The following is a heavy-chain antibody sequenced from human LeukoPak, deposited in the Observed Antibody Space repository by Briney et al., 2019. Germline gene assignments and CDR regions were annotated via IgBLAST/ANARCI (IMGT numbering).Heavy chain of an antibody. CDR2: ISSSSSTI. Sequence: GRSLRLSCAASGITFSTYGMNWVRQAPGKGLEWVSYISSSSSTIYYADPVKGRFTISRDNAENSLYLQMNSLRAEDTAMYYCARVGYCSGGSCYSVGMDVWGRGTTVTVSS. CDR3: ARVGYCSGGSCYSVGMDV. CDR1: GITFSTYG. V-gene: IGHV3-48*04. J-gene: IGHJ6*02. D-gene: IGHD2-15*01.